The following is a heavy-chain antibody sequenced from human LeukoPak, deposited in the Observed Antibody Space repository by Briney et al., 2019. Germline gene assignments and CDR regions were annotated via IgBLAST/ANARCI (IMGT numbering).Heavy chain of an antibody. J-gene: IGHJ3*02. CDR1: GGSISSYY. CDR3: AREATLSSSWYGAFDI. Sequence: PSETLSLTCTVSGGSISSYYWSWIRQPPGKGLEWIGYIYYSGSTNYNPSLKSQVTISVDTSKNQFSLKLSSVTAADTAVYYCAREATLSSSWYGAFDIWGQGTMVTVSS. V-gene: IGHV4-59*01. CDR2: IYYSGST. D-gene: IGHD6-13*01.